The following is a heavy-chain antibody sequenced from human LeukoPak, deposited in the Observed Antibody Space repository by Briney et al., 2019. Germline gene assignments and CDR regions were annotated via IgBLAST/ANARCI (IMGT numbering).Heavy chain of an antibody. CDR2: IKSKTDGRTR. D-gene: IGHD2/OR15-2a*01. CDR1: GFPFSNAW. CDR3: TTVYYYRHLGNIP. J-gene: IGHJ5*02. V-gene: IGHV3-15*01. Sequence: GGSLRLSCAASGFPFSNAWMSWVRQAPGKGLEWVGRIKSKTDGRTRDYAAPGKSIFTISRNDSKDTLYLQRNSRKTEGTAVYFCTTVYYYRHLGNIPWGQGTLVTVSS.